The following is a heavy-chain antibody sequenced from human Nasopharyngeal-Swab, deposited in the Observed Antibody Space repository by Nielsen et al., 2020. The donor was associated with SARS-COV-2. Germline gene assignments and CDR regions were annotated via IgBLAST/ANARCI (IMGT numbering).Heavy chain of an antibody. Sequence: GESLKISCAASGFNFSSYGMHWARQAPGKGLEWVAVISYDGSNKYYADSVKGRFTISRDNSKNALYLQMNSLRAEDTAVYYCAMIAAAGHFDYWGQGTLVTVSS. CDR2: ISYDGSNK. V-gene: IGHV3-30*03. CDR3: AMIAAAGHFDY. D-gene: IGHD6-13*01. J-gene: IGHJ4*02. CDR1: GFNFSSYG.